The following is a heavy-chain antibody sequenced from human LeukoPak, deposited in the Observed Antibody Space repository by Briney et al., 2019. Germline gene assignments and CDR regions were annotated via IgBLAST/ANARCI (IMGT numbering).Heavy chain of an antibody. CDR3: AKSAGYTYGTVDY. Sequence: GGSLRLSCAASGFTFSSYAMSWVRQAPGKGLEWVSGISGSGGNTNYADSVKGRFTISRDNSKNTLYLQMNSLRAEDTAIYYCAKSAGYTYGTVDYWGQGTLVTVSS. D-gene: IGHD5-18*01. CDR1: GFTFSSYA. V-gene: IGHV3-23*01. J-gene: IGHJ4*02. CDR2: ISGSGGNT.